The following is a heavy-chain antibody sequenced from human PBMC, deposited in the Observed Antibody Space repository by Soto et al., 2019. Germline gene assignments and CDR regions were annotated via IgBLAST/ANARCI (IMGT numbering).Heavy chain of an antibody. CDR2: IIPIFGTP. J-gene: IGHJ6*02. CDR1: GGTFSSYG. V-gene: IGHV1-69*01. Sequence: QVQLVQSGAEVKKPGSSVKVSCKASGGTFSSYGISWVRQAPGQGLEWMGGIIPIFGTPNYAQKFQGRVTINADESTSTASVELTSLRSEDTAVYYCARDTGIAAAGTVMDVWGQGTTVTVSS. CDR3: ARDTGIAAAGTVMDV. D-gene: IGHD6-13*01.